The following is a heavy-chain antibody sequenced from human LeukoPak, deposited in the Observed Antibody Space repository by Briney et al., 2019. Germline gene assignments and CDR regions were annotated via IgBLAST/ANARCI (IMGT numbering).Heavy chain of an antibody. D-gene: IGHD4-17*01. CDR3: ARATTVTTKPTSGLYYYYYYMDV. CDR2: INHSGST. V-gene: IGHV4-34*01. Sequence: SETLSLTCAVYGGSFSGYYWSWIRQPPGKGLEWIGEINHSGSTNYNPSLKSRVTISVDTSKNQFSLKLSSVTAADTAAYYCARATTVTTKPTSGLYYYYYYMDVWGKGTTVTISS. J-gene: IGHJ6*03. CDR1: GGSFSGYY.